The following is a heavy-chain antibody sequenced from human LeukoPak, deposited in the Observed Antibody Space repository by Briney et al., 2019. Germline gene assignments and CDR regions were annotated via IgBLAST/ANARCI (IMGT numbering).Heavy chain of an antibody. Sequence: PSETASLTCTVSGGSISSSSYYWGWIRQPPGKGLEWIGSIYYSGSTYYNPSLKSRVTISVDTSKNQFSLKLSSVTAADTAVYYCARHVSTHYYGSGSSYYFDYWGQGTLVTVSS. CDR1: GGSISSSSYY. CDR2: IYYSGST. CDR3: ARHVSTHYYGSGSSYYFDY. V-gene: IGHV4-39*01. D-gene: IGHD3-10*01. J-gene: IGHJ4*02.